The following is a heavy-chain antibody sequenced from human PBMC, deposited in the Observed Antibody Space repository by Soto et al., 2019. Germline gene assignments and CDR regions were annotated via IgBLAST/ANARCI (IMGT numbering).Heavy chain of an antibody. CDR1: GYSFTNYW. Sequence: GESLRVSCKGSGYSFTNYWIAWVRQMPGKGLEWMGILYAGDSDTRYSPSFQGQVTISADKSISTADLQWGSLEASDTAIYYCARQGGSVVVVPQPPYGMHFRGPGITVT. V-gene: IGHV5-51*01. D-gene: IGHD2-15*01. CDR3: ARQGGSVVVVPQPPYGMHF. J-gene: IGHJ6*02. CDR2: LYAGDSDT.